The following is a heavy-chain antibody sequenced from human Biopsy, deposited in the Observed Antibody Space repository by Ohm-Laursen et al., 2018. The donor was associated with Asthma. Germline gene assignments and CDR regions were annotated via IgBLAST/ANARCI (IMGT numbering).Heavy chain of an antibody. V-gene: IGHV3-30*04. Sequence: SLRLSCAASGFTLDNYTMHWVRQAPGKGLEWVTIISYDGRNTYYADSVEGRFTISRDNSKNTLFLQMSSLRPEDTAVYYCARGGLHYYEYYGMDVWGQGTAVTVSS. CDR1: GFTLDNYT. CDR3: ARGGLHYYEYYGMDV. D-gene: IGHD2-21*02. CDR2: ISYDGRNT. J-gene: IGHJ6*02.